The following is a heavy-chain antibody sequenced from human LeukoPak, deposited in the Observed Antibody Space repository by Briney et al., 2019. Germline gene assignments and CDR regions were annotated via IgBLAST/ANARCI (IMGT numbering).Heavy chain of an antibody. D-gene: IGHD4-17*01. V-gene: IGHV3-48*02. J-gene: IGHJ4*02. CDR2: ISSSSTI. CDR1: GFTLSSYS. Sequence: GGSLRLSCAASGFTLSSYSMNWVRQAPGKGLEWVSYISSSSTIYYADSLRGRFTISRDSAKNSLYLQMNSLRDEDTAVYYCARSPTTLTTNYFDYWGQGTLVTVSS. CDR3: ARSPTTLTTNYFDY.